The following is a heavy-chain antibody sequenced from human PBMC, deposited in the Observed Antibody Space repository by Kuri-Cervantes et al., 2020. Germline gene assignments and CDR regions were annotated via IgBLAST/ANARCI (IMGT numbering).Heavy chain of an antibody. CDR2: INHSGST. CDR3: ARDLGGPYYYYGMDV. CDR1: GGSFSGYY. J-gene: IGHJ6*02. V-gene: IGHV4-34*01. Sequence: SQTLSLTCAVYGGSFSGYYWSWIRQPPGKGLEWIGEINHSGSTNYNPPLKSRVTISVDTSKNQFSLKLSSVTAADTAVYYCARDLGGPYYYYGMDVWGQGTTVTVSS.